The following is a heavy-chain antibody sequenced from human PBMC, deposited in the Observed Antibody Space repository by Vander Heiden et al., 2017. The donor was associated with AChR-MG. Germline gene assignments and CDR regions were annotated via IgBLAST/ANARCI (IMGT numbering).Heavy chain of an antibody. V-gene: IGHV3-53*01. CDR3: ARVKYIAAAELDY. Sequence: EVQLVESGGGLIQPGGSLRLSCAASGFTVSSNYMSWVRQAPGKGLDWVSVIYSGGSTYYADSVKGRFTISRDNSKNTLYLQMNSLRAEDTAVYYCARVKYIAAAELDYWGQGTLVTVSS. D-gene: IGHD6-13*01. CDR1: GFTVSSNY. J-gene: IGHJ4*02. CDR2: IYSGGST.